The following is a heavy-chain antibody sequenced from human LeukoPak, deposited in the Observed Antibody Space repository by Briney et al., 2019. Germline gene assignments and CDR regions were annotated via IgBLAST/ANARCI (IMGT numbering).Heavy chain of an antibody. V-gene: IGHV3-23*01. D-gene: IGHD6-6*01. J-gene: IGHJ4*02. Sequence: GGSLRLSCAASGFTFSSYAMSWVRQAPGKGLEWVSAISGSGGSTYYADSVKGRFTISRDNSKNTLYLQMNSLRAEDTAVYYCASSPRGPISSIYYFNYWGQGTLVTVSA. CDR2: ISGSGGST. CDR1: GFTFSSYA. CDR3: ASSPRGPISSIYYFNY.